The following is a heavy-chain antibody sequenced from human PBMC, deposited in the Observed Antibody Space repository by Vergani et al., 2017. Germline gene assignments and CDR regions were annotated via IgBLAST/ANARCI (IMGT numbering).Heavy chain of an antibody. J-gene: IGHJ6*02. V-gene: IGHV3-15*01. CDR1: GFPFSGSY. D-gene: IGHD5-12*01. CDR3: AKANPRNSGYDYLYCYLAMDV. CDR2: IQFRVNGDAT. Sequence: EVQLVESGGGLLKPGESLRLSCAVSGFPFSGSYMTWVRQAPGKGLEWVSRIQFRVNGDATDYAAPVKGKFTISSDGSKETLYLQINSRSAGDTAVYYCAKANPRNSGYDYLYCYLAMDVWGQGTTVTVSS.